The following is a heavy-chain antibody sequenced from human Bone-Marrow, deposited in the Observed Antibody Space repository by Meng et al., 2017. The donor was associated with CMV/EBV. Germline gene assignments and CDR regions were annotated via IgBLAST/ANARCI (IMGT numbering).Heavy chain of an antibody. J-gene: IGHJ4*02. CDR2: IIPIFGTA. CDR3: ARDTLSWNFDY. D-gene: IGHD6-13*01. Sequence: SVKVSCKASGYTFTSYGISWVRQAPGQGLEWMGGIIPIFGTANYAQKFQGRVTITTDEPTSTAYMELSSLRSEDTAVYYCARDTLSWNFDYWGQGTLVTVSS. CDR1: GYTFTSYG. V-gene: IGHV1-69*05.